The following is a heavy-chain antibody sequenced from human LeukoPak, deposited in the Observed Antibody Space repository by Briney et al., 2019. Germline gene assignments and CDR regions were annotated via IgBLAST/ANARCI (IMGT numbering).Heavy chain of an antibody. V-gene: IGHV3-30*04. CDR2: ISYDGSNK. J-gene: IGHJ4*02. Sequence: GGSLRLSCAASGFTFSSYAMHWVRQAPGKGLEWVAVISYDGSNKYYADSVKGRFTISRDNSKNTLYLQMNSLRAEDTAVYYCAGGGKYYYDSSGYYTYWGQGTLVTVSS. CDR3: AGGGKYYYDSSGYYTY. D-gene: IGHD3-22*01. CDR1: GFTFSSYA.